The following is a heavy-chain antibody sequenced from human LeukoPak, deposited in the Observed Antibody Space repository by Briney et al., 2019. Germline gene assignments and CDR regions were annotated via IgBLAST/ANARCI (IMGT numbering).Heavy chain of an antibody. CDR1: GGSISSSSYY. D-gene: IGHD3-22*01. Sequence: PSETLSLTCTVSGGSISSSSYYWGWIRQPPGKGLEWIGSIYYSGSTYYNPSLKSRVTISVDTSKNQFSLKLSSVTAADTAVYYCARVNYYDSRGYYHAFDIWGQGTMVTVSS. V-gene: IGHV4-39*07. CDR3: ARVNYYDSRGYYHAFDI. CDR2: IYYSGST. J-gene: IGHJ3*02.